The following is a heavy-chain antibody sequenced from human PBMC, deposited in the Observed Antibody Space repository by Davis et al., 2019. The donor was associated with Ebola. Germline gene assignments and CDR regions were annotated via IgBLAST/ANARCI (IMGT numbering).Heavy chain of an antibody. CDR1: GYTFTSYA. J-gene: IGHJ4*02. V-gene: IGHV1-2*06. CDR2: INPNSGGT. Sequence: AASVKVSCKASGYTFTSYAMNWVRQAPGQGLEWMGRINPNSGGTNYAQKFQGRVTMTRDTSISTAYMGLSRLRSEDTAVYYCARLERGYWGQGTLVTVSS. CDR3: ARLERGY. D-gene: IGHD3-10*01.